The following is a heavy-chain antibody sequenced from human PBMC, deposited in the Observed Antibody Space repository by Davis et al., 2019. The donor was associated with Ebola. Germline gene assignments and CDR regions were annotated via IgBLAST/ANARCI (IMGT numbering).Heavy chain of an antibody. D-gene: IGHD6-19*01. CDR2: IYDRST. CDR3: ATTQWLREFDN. V-gene: IGHV3-53*05. Sequence: GESLKISCTASGFTVSSNHMSWVRQAPGKALEWVSVIYDRSTAYADAVRGRFIISRDKSNNTLYLEMSSLRVDDTAVYYCATTQWLREFDNWGQGTLVTVSS. CDR1: GFTVSSNH. J-gene: IGHJ4*02.